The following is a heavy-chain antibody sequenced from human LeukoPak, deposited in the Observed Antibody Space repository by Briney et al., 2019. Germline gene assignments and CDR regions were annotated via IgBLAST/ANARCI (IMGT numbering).Heavy chain of an antibody. V-gene: IGHV3-30-3*01. CDR1: GFTFSSYA. D-gene: IGHD2-15*01. J-gene: IGHJ6*02. CDR2: ISYDGSNK. Sequence: GGSLRLSCAASGFTFSSYAMHWVRQAPGKGLEWVAVISYDGSNKYYADSVKGRFTISRDNSKNTLYLQMNSLRAEDTAVYYCAREFSTVVVVLQSYYYYGMDVWGQGTTVTVSS. CDR3: AREFSTVVVVLQSYYYYGMDV.